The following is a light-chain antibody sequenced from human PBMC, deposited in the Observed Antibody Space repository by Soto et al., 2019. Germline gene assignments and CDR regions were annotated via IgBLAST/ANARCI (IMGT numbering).Light chain of an antibody. CDR2: DAS. J-gene: IGKJ4*01. V-gene: IGKV3D-15*01. Sequence: EIVLTQSPDTLSVSPGERATLSCRASQSISRTLAWYQQKSGQPPRLLIYDASTRAPGFPARFSGSGSGTEFTLTISSLQSEDFAVYYCQQYNNWPLTFGGGTTVEIK. CDR3: QQYNNWPLT. CDR1: QSISRT.